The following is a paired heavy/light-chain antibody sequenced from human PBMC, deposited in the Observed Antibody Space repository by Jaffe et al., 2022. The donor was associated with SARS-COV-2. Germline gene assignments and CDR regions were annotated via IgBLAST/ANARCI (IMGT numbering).Heavy chain of an antibody. D-gene: IGHD3-10*02. V-gene: IGHV1-2*02. CDR3: ARDLSYVRLDS. Sequence: QVHLVQSGAEVKKPGASVRVSCKASGYTFIGYYIHWVRQAPGQGLEWMGYINPDNGDSKFALRFQNRVTMTRDPSIDTVYMELTGLTSDDTALYYCARDLSYVRLDSWGQGTLVTVSS. CDR2: INPDNGDS. J-gene: IGHJ1*01. CDR1: GYTFIGYY.
Light chain of an antibody. J-gene: IGLJ2*01. Sequence: QSVLTQPPSVSETPGQRVIISCSGSDSDIGSNTVNWYQQLPGTAPKLIIYSNNHRTSGVPDRFSGSKSGTSASLAISGLRSGDEADYYCAAWDDGLDAPVFGGGTKLTVL. CDR3: AAWDDGLDAPV. CDR2: SNN. CDR1: DSDIGSNT. V-gene: IGLV1-44*01.